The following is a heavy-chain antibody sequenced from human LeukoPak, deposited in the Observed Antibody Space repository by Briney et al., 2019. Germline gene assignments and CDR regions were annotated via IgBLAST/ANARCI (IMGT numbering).Heavy chain of an antibody. CDR1: GGSISSYY. V-gene: IGHV4-59*01. CDR3: ARGRVSSSTWYSTYYYYFYMDV. J-gene: IGHJ6*03. Sequence: KPSETLSLTCTVSGGSISSYYWSWIRQPPGKGLEWIGYIYYSGSTNYKPSLKSRVTVSVDTSKNQFSLKLNSVTAADTAVYFCARGRVSSSTWYSTYYYYFYMDVWGKGTTVTVSS. D-gene: IGHD6-13*01. CDR2: IYYSGST.